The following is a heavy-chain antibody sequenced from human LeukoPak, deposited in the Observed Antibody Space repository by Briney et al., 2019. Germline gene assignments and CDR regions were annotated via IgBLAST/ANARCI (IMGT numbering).Heavy chain of an antibody. J-gene: IGHJ6*02. D-gene: IGHD6-19*01. CDR3: ARGPGSAGAANGIVDV. CDR2: IYHSGST. V-gene: IGHV4-38-2*02. CDR1: GYSISIGYY. Sequence: SETLSLTCTVSGYSISIGYYWGWTRQPPGKGLEWIGSIYHSGSTYYNPSLKSLGTISLDMSRNQFSLSLRSVTATDTAVYYWARGPGSAGAANGIVDVWGQGTTVTVSS.